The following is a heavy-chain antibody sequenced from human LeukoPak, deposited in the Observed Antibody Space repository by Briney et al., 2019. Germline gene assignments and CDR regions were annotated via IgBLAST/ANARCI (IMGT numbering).Heavy chain of an antibody. D-gene: IGHD2-2*01. CDR3: ARGYCSSTSCYGGGFDY. CDR2: IIPIFGTA. V-gene: IGHV1-69*01. Sequence: ASVKVSCKASGGTFISYAISWVRQAPGQGLEWMGGIIPIFGTANYAQKFQGRVTITADESTSTAYMELSSLRSEDTAVYYCARGYCSSTSCYGGGFDYWGQGTLVTVSS. J-gene: IGHJ4*02. CDR1: GGTFISYA.